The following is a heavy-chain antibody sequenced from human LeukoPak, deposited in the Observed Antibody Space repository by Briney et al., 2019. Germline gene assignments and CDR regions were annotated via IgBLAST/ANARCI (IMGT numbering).Heavy chain of an antibody. J-gene: IGHJ6*03. Sequence: SETLSLACTVSGGSINSGTFYWGWIRQPPGKGLEWIGSMYYDGSSYYNPSLKSRVTTSVGTSKNQFSLKLTSVTAADTAVYFCARDNPDGYTYGHYYYYMDVWGKGTTVTVSS. CDR1: GGSINSGTFY. D-gene: IGHD5-18*01. CDR3: ARDNPDGYTYGHYYYYMDV. CDR2: MYYDGSS. V-gene: IGHV4-39*02.